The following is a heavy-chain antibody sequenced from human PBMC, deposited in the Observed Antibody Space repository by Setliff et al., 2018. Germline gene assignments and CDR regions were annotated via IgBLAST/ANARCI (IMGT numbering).Heavy chain of an antibody. CDR2: INAGNGNT. Sequence: ASVKVSCKASGYTFTSYAMHWVRQAPGQRLEWMGWINAGNGNTKYSQKFQGRVTITRDTSASTAYMELSSLRSEDTAVYYCARDLLRSSSWRPDVFDVWGQGTMVTGSS. D-gene: IGHD6-13*01. CDR1: GYTFTSYA. CDR3: ARDLLRSSSWRPDVFDV. V-gene: IGHV1-3*01. J-gene: IGHJ3*01.